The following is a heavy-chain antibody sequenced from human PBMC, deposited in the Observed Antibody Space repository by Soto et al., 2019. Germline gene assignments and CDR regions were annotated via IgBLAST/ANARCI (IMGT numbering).Heavy chain of an antibody. V-gene: IGHV3-23*01. D-gene: IGHD3-16*01. CDR2: ISDMGYNT. CDR1: GFTFGDFG. CDR3: VKARARHYYGPDY. J-gene: IGHJ4*02. Sequence: EVHLLESGGGLVQPEGSLRLSCATSGFTFGDFGMSWVRHGPGKGLEWVASISDMGYNTFYADSVKGRFALSRDNSQNTLYLKMDRLRVEDTAIYYGVKARARHYYGPDYWGQGVLVTVSS.